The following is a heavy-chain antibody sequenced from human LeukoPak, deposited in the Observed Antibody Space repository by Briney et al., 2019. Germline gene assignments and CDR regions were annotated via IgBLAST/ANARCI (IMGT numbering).Heavy chain of an antibody. D-gene: IGHD1-26*01. J-gene: IGHJ3*02. V-gene: IGHV3-53*01. CDR3: ARGGSYLSAFDI. CDR1: GFTFRTYA. CDR2: IYSGGST. Sequence: GGSLRLSCVASGFTFRTYAMSWVRQAPGKGLEWVSIIYSGGSTFYADSVKGRFTISRDNSKNTLYLQMNSLRAEDTAVYYCARGGSYLSAFDIWGQGTMVTVSS.